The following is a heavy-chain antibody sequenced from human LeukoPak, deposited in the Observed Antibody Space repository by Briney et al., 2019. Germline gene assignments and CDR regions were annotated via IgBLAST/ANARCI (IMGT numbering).Heavy chain of an antibody. V-gene: IGHV3-23*01. Sequence: GGSLRLSCAASGFTFSSYAMSWVRQAPGKGLEWVSAISGSGGSTYYADSVKGRFTISRDNPKNTLYLQMNSLRAEDTAVYYCAKDRGYCSSSSCYASDYWGQGTLVTVSS. CDR2: ISGSGGST. D-gene: IGHD2-2*01. CDR3: AKDRGYCSSSSCYASDY. J-gene: IGHJ4*02. CDR1: GFTFSSYA.